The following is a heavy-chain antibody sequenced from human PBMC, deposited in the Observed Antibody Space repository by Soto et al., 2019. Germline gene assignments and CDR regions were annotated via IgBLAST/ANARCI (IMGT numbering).Heavy chain of an antibody. V-gene: IGHV3-30-3*01. J-gene: IGHJ4*02. Sequence: QVQLVESGGGVVQPGTSLRLSCAASGFTFSSYAMPWVRQAPGKGLEWVAVISPDGSNKYYADSVKGRFTISRDNSKNTLYLHMNSLRAEDTAVYYCARGDEEGADYFDYWGQGTLVTVSS. CDR2: ISPDGSNK. CDR3: ARGDEEGADYFDY. CDR1: GFTFSSYA.